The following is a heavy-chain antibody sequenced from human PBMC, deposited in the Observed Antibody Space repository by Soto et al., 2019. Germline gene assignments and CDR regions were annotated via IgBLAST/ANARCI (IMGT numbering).Heavy chain of an antibody. J-gene: IGHJ3*02. V-gene: IGHV3-33*01. CDR1: GFTFSSYG. Sequence: QVQLVESGGGVVQPGRSLRLSCAASGFTFSSYGMHWVRQAPGKGLEWVAVIWYDGRNKYYADSVQGRFTISRDNSKNTLSLQMNSLRAEDTAVYYCARDSGPRAFDIWGRGTMVTVSS. D-gene: IGHD6-19*01. CDR3: ARDSGPRAFDI. CDR2: IWYDGRNK.